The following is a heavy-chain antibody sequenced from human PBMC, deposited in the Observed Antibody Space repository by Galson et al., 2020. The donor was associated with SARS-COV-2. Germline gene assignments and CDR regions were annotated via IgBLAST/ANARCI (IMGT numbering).Heavy chain of an antibody. V-gene: IGHV3-33*01. CDR1: GFTFSSYG. D-gene: IGHD5-12*01. Sequence: GGSLRLSCAASGFTFSSYGMHWVRQAPGKGLKWVAVIWYDGSNTYYADSVKGRFTISRDNSKNTLYLQMNSLRAEDTAVYYCARDGGYSGYAYFDYWGQGTLVTVSS. CDR2: IWYDGSNT. J-gene: IGHJ4*02. CDR3: ARDGGYSGYAYFDY.